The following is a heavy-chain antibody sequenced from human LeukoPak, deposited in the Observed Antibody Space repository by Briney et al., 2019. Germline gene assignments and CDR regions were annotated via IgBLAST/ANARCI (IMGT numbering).Heavy chain of an antibody. CDR2: INPNSGGT. CDR1: GYTFTGYY. D-gene: IGHD4-17*01. CDR3: ARGGTTVTTLNRWFDP. V-gene: IGHV1-2*06. J-gene: IGHJ5*02. Sequence: ASVKVSCKASGYTFTGYYMHWVRQAPGQGLEWMGRINPNSGGTNYAQKFQGRVTMTRDTSISTAYMELRSLRSDDTAVYYCARGGTTVTTLNRWFDPWGQGTLVTVSS.